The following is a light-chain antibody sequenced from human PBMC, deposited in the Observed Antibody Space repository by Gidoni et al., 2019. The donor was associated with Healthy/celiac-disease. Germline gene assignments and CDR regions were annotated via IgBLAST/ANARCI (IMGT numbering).Light chain of an antibody. J-gene: IGKJ3*01. CDR1: QSISSW. CDR3: QQYNSYSPEFT. Sequence: DIQLTQADATLSAYVGDRVTITCRASQSISSWWAWYQQKPGNAAKLLIYKASSLESGVPSRFSGSGSWTEFILTISSMQHDDFATYYCQQYNSYSPEFTFGPGTKVDIK. V-gene: IGKV1-5*03. CDR2: KAS.